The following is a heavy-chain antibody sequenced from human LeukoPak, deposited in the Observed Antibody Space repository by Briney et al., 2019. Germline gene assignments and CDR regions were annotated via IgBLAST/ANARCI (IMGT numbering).Heavy chain of an antibody. J-gene: IGHJ5*02. CDR1: GGSISSGDYY. D-gene: IGHD2-15*01. V-gene: IGHV4-30-4*01. CDR2: IYYSGST. Sequence: PSETLSLTCTVSGGSISSGDYYWSWIRQPPGKGLEWIGYIYYSGSTYYNPPLKSRVTISVDTSKNQFSLKLSSVTAADTAVYYCAMGGYCSGGSCYPNWFDPWGQGTLVTVSS. CDR3: AMGGYCSGGSCYPNWFDP.